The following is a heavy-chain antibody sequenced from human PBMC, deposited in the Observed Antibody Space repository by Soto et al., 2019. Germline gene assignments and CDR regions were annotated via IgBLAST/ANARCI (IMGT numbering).Heavy chain of an antibody. V-gene: IGHV1-24*01. CDR1: GYTLTELS. Sequence: GASVKVSCKVSGYTLTELSMHWVRQAPGKGLEWMGGFDPEDGETIYAQKFQGRVTMTEDTSTDTAYMELSSLRSEDTAVYYCATVPPSPPINNYYGSGSYYIFDYWGQGTLVTVSS. J-gene: IGHJ4*02. D-gene: IGHD3-10*01. CDR2: FDPEDGET. CDR3: ATVPPSPPINNYYGSGSYYIFDY.